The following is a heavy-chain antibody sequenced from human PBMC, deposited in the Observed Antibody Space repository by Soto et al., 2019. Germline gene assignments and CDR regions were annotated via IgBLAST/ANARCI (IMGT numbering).Heavy chain of an antibody. CDR3: ATDGVVTASPFDY. V-gene: IGHV1-18*01. D-gene: IGHD2-21*02. J-gene: IGHJ4*02. CDR1: GYTFSKYG. CDR2: ISTYNGNT. Sequence: QVQLVQSGAEVKKPGASVKVSCKTSGYTFSKYGITWIRQAPGQGLEYMGWISTYNGNTDYAQKLXXXXXXXXXXXXXXXXXXXRSLRSDDTAVFYCATDGVVTASPFDYWGQGTLVTVSS.